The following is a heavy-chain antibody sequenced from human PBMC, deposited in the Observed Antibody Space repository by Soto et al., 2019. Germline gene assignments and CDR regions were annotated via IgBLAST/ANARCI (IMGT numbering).Heavy chain of an antibody. Sequence: PGGSLRLSCAASGFTVGVYSMNWVRQAPGKGLEWVSYIMPGSSHIFYADSVKGRLTISRDNAKNSLYLQMNSLTAEDTAVYYCAIEKVGVTSIHVFDIWGQGTMVTVSS. D-gene: IGHD1-26*01. V-gene: IGHV3-48*01. CDR2: IMPGSSHI. CDR1: GFTVGVYS. CDR3: AIEKVGVTSIHVFDI. J-gene: IGHJ3*02.